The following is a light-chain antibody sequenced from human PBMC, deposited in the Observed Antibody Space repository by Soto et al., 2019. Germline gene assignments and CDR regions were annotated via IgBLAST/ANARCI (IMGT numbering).Light chain of an antibody. CDR3: MQALQAPWT. V-gene: IGKV2-28*01. CDR2: LGS. Sequence: DIVMTQYPLSLPVTPGEPASISCSSSQSLLHSNGYNYLDWYMQKPGQSPQLLIYLGSNRASGGPDRFSGRGSGTDFTLKISRVEAEDVGVYYCMQALQAPWTFGQGTKME. J-gene: IGKJ1*01. CDR1: QSLLHSNGYNY.